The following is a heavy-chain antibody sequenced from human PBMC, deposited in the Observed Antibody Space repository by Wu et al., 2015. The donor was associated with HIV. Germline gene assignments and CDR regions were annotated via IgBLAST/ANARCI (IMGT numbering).Heavy chain of an antibody. CDR2: ISAYNGNT. CDR1: GYTFTSYG. CDR3: ARARISAAGTIVYYFDF. Sequence: QVQLVQSGAEVKKPGASVKVSCKASGYTFTSYGISWVRQAPGQGLEWMGWISAYNGNTNYAQKLQGRVTMTRNTSINTAYMDLGSLRPEDTAVYYCARARISAAGTIVYYFDFWGQGTLVAVSS. V-gene: IGHV1-18*01. J-gene: IGHJ4*02. D-gene: IGHD6-13*01.